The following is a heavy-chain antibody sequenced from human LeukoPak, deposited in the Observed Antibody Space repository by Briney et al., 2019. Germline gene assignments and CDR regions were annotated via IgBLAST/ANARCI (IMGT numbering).Heavy chain of an antibody. CDR3: APSPYSSGWYGNYNWFGP. CDR2: ISGSGGST. D-gene: IGHD6-19*01. CDR1: GFTFSSYA. V-gene: IGHV3-23*01. Sequence: PGGSLRLSCAASGFTFSSYAMSWVRQAPGKGLEWVSAISGSGGSTYYADSVKGRFTISRDNSKNTLYLQMNSLRAEDTAVYYCAPSPYSSGWYGNYNWFGPWGQGTLVTVSS. J-gene: IGHJ5*02.